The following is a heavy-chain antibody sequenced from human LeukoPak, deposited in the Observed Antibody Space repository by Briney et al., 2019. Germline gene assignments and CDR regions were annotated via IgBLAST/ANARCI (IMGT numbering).Heavy chain of an antibody. J-gene: IGHJ4*02. CDR1: GFSFRSYS. Sequence: GGSLRLSCAASGFSFRSYSMDWVRQAPGKGLEWVSSITGSSSYISYADSVKDRFTISRDNAENSLFLQMNSLRPEDTAVYFCARDRLEGGETFDSWGQGTLVTVSS. V-gene: IGHV3-21*01. CDR3: ARDRLEGGETFDS. CDR2: ITGSSSYI. D-gene: IGHD1-1*01.